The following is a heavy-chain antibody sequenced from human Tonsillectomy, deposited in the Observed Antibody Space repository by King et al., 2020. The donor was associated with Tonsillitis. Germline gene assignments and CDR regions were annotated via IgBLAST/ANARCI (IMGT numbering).Heavy chain of an antibody. CDR3: ARGHDYGGNSEEADGFDV. Sequence: LQLQESGSGLVKPSQTLSLTCAVSGGSISSGGYCWSWIRQTPGKGLEWIGYIYQSGTTSYNPSLRSRVTISADRSKNQFSLKLNSVTAADTAVYYCARGHDYGGNSEEADGFDVWGQGTKVTVSS. J-gene: IGHJ3*01. CDR2: IYQSGTT. D-gene: IGHD4-23*01. CDR1: GGSISSGGYC. V-gene: IGHV4-30-2*01.